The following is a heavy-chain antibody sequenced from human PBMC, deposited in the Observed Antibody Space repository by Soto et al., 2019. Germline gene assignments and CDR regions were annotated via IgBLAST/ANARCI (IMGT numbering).Heavy chain of an antibody. CDR2: IIPIFGTA. D-gene: IGHD6-13*01. CDR1: GGTFCSYA. CDR3: TRGPCRISADGTYLDY. Sequence: AVQVSCKDSGGTFCSYAISGGRQAPGQVREWRRGIIPIFGTANNPHKLQGRVTITADETTSTAYLELSSLRSEDTAVYYCTRGPCRISADGTYLDYWGQGTLVTVSS. V-gene: IGHV1-69*13. J-gene: IGHJ4*02.